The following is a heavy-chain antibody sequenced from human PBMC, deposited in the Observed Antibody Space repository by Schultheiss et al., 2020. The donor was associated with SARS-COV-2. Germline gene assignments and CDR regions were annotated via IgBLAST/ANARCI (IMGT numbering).Heavy chain of an antibody. D-gene: IGHD3-3*01. J-gene: IGHJ5*02. CDR2: ISGGGDSA. V-gene: IGHV3-23*01. CDR3: ARDGDVYYDFWSGYPNWFDP. Sequence: GGSLRLSCAASGFTFSSYAMTWVRQAPGKGLEWVSAISGGGDSAYYADSVKGRFTISRDNAKNSLYLQMNSLRDEDTAVYYCARDGDVYYDFWSGYPNWFDPWGQGTLVTVSS. CDR1: GFTFSSYA.